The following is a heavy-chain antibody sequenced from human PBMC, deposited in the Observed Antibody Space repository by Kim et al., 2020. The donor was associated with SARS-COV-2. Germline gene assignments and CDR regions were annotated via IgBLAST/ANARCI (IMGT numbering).Heavy chain of an antibody. V-gene: IGHV3-48*02. CDR3: ARDWNWGIAV. D-gene: IGHD7-27*01. J-gene: IGHJ4*02. Sequence: YYAGSVTGRFTISRDYAKNSLSLQINSQRDGDTAVYYCARDWNWGIAVWGQGPLVTVSS.